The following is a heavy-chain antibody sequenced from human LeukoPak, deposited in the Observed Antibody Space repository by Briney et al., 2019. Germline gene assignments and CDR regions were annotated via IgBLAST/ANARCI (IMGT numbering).Heavy chain of an antibody. V-gene: IGHV4-34*01. J-gene: IGHJ5*01. CDR2: INQSGST. Sequence: SETLSPTCAVYGGSFSGYYWSWIRQPPGKGLEWIGEINQSGSTNYNPSLKSRVTISVDTSKNQFSLKLSSVTAADTAVYYCHAHFAFPSFDSWGQGTLVTVSS. D-gene: IGHD3-3*02. CDR1: GGSFSGYY. CDR3: HAHFAFPSFDS.